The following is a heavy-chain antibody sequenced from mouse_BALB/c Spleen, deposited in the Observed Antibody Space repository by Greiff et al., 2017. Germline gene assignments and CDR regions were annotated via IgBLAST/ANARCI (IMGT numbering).Heavy chain of an antibody. D-gene: IGHD1-1*01. V-gene: IGHV1-4*01. CDR1: GYTFTSYT. CDR3: ARLTTDWYFDV. Sequence: VQLQQSGAELARPGASVKMSCKASGYTFTSYTMHWVKQRPGQGLEWIGYINPSSGYTNYNQKFKDKATLTADKSSSTAYMQLSSLTSEDSAVYYCARLTTDWYFDVWGAGTTVTVSS. J-gene: IGHJ1*01. CDR2: INPSSGYT.